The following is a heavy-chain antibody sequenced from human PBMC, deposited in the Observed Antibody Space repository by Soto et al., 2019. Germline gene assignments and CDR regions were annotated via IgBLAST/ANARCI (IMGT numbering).Heavy chain of an antibody. V-gene: IGHV3-23*01. CDR3: AKEIAAAGTDYYYGMDV. CDR1: GFTFSSYA. D-gene: IGHD6-13*01. Sequence: EVQLLESGGGLVQPGGSLRLSCAASGFTFSSYAMSWVRQAPGKGLEWVSAISGSGGSTYYADSVKRRFTISRDNSKNTLYLQMNSLRAEDTAIYYCAKEIAAAGTDYYYGMDVWGQGTTVTVSS. CDR2: ISGSGGST. J-gene: IGHJ6*02.